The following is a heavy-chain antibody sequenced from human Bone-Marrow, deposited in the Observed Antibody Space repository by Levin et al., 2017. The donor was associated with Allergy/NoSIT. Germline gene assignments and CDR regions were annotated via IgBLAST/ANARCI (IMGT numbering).Heavy chain of an antibody. V-gene: IGHV3-66*01. D-gene: IGHD3-22*01. CDR3: ASSLRRYYYDSSGYPFAY. Sequence: GGSLRLSCAASGFTVSSNYMSWVRQAPGKGLEWVSVIYSGGSTYYADSVKGRFTISRDNSKNTLYLQMNSLRAEDTAVYYCASSLRRYYYDSSGYPFAYWCHGTLVTVSS. CDR1: GFTVSSNY. J-gene: IGHJ4*01. CDR2: IYSGGST.